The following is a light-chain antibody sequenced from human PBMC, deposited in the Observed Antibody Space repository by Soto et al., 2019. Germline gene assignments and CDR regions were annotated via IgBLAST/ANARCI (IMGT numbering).Light chain of an antibody. CDR2: WAS. J-gene: IGKJ1*01. V-gene: IGKV4-1*01. CDR1: QSVLYSVNNENY. CDR3: QQYYSGQWT. Sequence: DIVMTQSPDSLAVSLGERPTINCRSSQSVLYSVNNENYLAWYQEKPGQPPKLLTYWASTRESGVPDRFSRSGSGTDFTLTISRLQPEDVAVYYCQQYYSGQWTLGQGTKVEIK.